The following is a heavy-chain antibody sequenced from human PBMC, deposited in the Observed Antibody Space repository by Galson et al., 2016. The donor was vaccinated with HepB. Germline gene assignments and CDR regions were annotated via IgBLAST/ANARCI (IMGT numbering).Heavy chain of an antibody. CDR3: VRRAVRGSGDIDYYGMDL. V-gene: IGHV3-21*06. J-gene: IGHJ6*02. Sequence: SLRLSCAPSGFIFSEYRMNWVRQAPGKVLEWLSSLSKSGASNYYAPSVKGRFTISRDNDKSALYLQMDHLGADDTAVYHCVRRAVRGSGDIDYYGMDLWGQGTTVTV. CDR1: GFIFSEYR. CDR2: LSKSGASN. D-gene: IGHD3-10*01.